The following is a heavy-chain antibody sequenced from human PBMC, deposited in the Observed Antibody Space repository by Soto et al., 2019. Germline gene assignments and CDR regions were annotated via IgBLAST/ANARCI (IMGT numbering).Heavy chain of an antibody. D-gene: IGHD6-13*01. CDR1: GGSISSYY. J-gene: IGHJ6*03. CDR2: IYYSGST. Sequence: SETLSLTCTVSGGSISSYYWSWIRQPPGKGLEWIGYIYYSGSTNYNPSLKSRVTISVDTSKNQFSLKLSSVTAADTAVYYCARGRGSSSWHDYYYYYMDVWGKGTTVTVSS. V-gene: IGHV4-59*01. CDR3: ARGRGSSSWHDYYYYYMDV.